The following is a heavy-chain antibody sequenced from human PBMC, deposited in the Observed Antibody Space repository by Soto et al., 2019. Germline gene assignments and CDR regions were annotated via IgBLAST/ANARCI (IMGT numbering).Heavy chain of an antibody. V-gene: IGHV3-7*04. Sequence: EVQLVESGGGLVQPGGSLRLSCAASGFIFTHYYMGWVRHAPGKGLEWVANMSPDGSEKFYVGSVKGRFTISRDNAKNSLYLHMISLRAEATAVYYCARDPFEWELLLDYWGQGTLVTVSS. CDR2: MSPDGSEK. D-gene: IGHD1-26*01. CDR3: ARDPFEWELLLDY. CDR1: GFIFTHYY. J-gene: IGHJ4*02.